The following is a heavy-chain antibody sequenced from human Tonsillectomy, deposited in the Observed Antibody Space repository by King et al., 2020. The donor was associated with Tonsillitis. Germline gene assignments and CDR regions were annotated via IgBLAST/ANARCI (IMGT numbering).Heavy chain of an antibody. J-gene: IGHJ6*02. CDR2: MNPNSGNT. CDR3: ARGDSSTAHGADAYYYYGMDV. CDR1: GYTFTNYD. V-gene: IGHV1-8*01. Sequence: VQLVQSGAEVKKPGASVKVSCKTSGYTFTNYDINWVRQATGQGLEWMGWMNPNSGNTAYAQKFQGRVTMTRKTSISTAYMELSSLRSEDTAIYYCARGDSSTAHGADAYYYYGMDVWGQGTTVIVSS. D-gene: IGHD5-18*01.